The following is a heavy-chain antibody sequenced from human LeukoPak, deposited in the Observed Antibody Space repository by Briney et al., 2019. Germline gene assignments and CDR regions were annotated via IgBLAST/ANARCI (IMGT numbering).Heavy chain of an antibody. Sequence: SETLSLTCTVSGGSISSGSYYWSWIRQPAGKGLEGIGRIYTSGSTNYNPSLKSRVTISVDTSKNQFSLKLSSVTAADTAVYYCARDRYFDWFPWFDPWGQGTLVTVSS. V-gene: IGHV4-61*02. J-gene: IGHJ5*02. CDR3: ARDRYFDWFPWFDP. D-gene: IGHD3-9*01. CDR1: GGSISSGSYY. CDR2: IYTSGST.